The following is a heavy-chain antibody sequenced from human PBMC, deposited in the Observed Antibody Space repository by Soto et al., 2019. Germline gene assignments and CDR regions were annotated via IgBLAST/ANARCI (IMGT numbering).Heavy chain of an antibody. CDR3: AREYGEDYFDY. Sequence: PSETLSLTCTVSDGSINSGDYFWSWIRQPPGKGLEWIGYISDSGSTYYSPSLKSRVTISIDTSKNQFSLKVNSVTAADTAVYFCAREYGEDYFDYWGQGILVTVSS. D-gene: IGHD3-10*01. V-gene: IGHV4-30-4*01. CDR1: DGSINSGDYF. CDR2: ISDSGST. J-gene: IGHJ4*02.